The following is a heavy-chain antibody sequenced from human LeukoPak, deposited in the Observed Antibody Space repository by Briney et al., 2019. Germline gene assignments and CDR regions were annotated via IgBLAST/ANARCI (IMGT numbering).Heavy chain of an antibody. CDR1: GGTFSSYA. CDR3: ATGQTPRYYYDSSGN. D-gene: IGHD3-22*01. Sequence: SVKVSCKASGGTFSSYAISWVRQVPGQGLEWMGRIIPIFGIANYAQKFQGRVTITADKSTSTAYMELSSLRSEDTAVYYCATGQTPRYYYDSSGNWGQGTLVTVSS. CDR2: IIPIFGIA. V-gene: IGHV1-69*04. J-gene: IGHJ4*02.